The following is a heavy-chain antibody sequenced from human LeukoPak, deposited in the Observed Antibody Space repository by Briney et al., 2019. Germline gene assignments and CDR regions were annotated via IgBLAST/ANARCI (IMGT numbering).Heavy chain of an antibody. D-gene: IGHD2-21*02. J-gene: IGHJ3*02. V-gene: IGHV1-2*02. Sequence: ASVKVSCKASGYTFTGYYIHWVRQAPGQGLEWMGWLIPNSGVTRYSQSFQARLTMTRDTSLSSAYMELTNLTSNDTAVYYCARALMAVVTQSPEPDAFDIWGQGTAVTVS. CDR1: GYTFTGYY. CDR2: LIPNSGVT. CDR3: ARALMAVVTQSPEPDAFDI.